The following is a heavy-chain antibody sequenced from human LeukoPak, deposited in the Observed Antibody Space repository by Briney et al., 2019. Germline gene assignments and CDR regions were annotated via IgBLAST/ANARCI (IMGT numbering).Heavy chain of an antibody. D-gene: IGHD2-2*01. J-gene: IGHJ5*02. CDR2: IYYSGST. CDR1: GGSISSSDYY. V-gene: IGHV4-39*01. CDR3: ARHYPVPAASFDP. Sequence: SETLSLTCTVSGGSISSSDYYWGWIRQPPGKGLEWTGSIYYSGSTYYNPSLKSRVTISVDTSKNQFSLKLSSVTAADTAVYYCARHYPVPAASFDPWGQGTLVTVSS.